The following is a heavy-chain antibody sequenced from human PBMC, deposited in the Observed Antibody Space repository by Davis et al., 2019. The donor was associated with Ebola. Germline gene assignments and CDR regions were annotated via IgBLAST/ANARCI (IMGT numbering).Heavy chain of an antibody. Sequence: GESLKISCAASGFTFSSYSMNWVRQAPGKGLEWVSSISSSSSYIYYADSVTGRFTISRDNAKNSLYLQMNSLRAEDTAVYYCARGRYNWNYDFWFDPWGQGTTVTVSS. CDR3: ARGRYNWNYDFWFDP. CDR2: ISSSSSYI. D-gene: IGHD1-7*01. J-gene: IGHJ5*02. CDR1: GFTFSSYS. V-gene: IGHV3-21*01.